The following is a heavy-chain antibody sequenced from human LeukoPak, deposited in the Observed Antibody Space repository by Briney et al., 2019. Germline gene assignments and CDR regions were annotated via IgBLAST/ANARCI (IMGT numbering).Heavy chain of an antibody. CDR2: ISSSSSYI. Sequence: PGGSLRLSCAASGFTFSSYSMNWVRQAPGKGLEWVSSISSSSSYIYYADSVKGRFTISRDNAKNSLYLQMNSLRAEDTAVYYCARDSFVVVPAATGYYHGMDVWGQGTTVTVSS. CDR1: GFTFSSYS. J-gene: IGHJ6*02. CDR3: ARDSFVVVPAATGYYHGMDV. V-gene: IGHV3-21*01. D-gene: IGHD2-2*01.